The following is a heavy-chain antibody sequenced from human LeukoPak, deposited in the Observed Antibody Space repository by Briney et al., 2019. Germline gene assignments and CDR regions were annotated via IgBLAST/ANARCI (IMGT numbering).Heavy chain of an antibody. CDR2: INPNSGGT. D-gene: IGHD6-19*01. Sequence: ASVKVSCKASGYTFTGYYMHWVRQAPGQGLEWMGWINPNSGGTNYAQKFQGRVTMTRDTSISTAYMELSRLRSDDTAVYYCARESYSSGWHRGGRFDYWGQGTLVTVSS. J-gene: IGHJ4*02. V-gene: IGHV1-2*02. CDR1: GYTFTGYY. CDR3: ARESYSSGWHRGGRFDY.